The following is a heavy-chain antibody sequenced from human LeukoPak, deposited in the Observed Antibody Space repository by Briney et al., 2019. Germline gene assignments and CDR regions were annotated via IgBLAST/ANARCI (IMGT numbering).Heavy chain of an antibody. V-gene: IGHV1-69*01. D-gene: IGHD4-17*01. CDR2: IIPIFGTA. Sequence: LVKVSCKASGGTFSSYAISWVRQAPGQGLEWMGGIIPIFGTANYAQKFQGRVTITADESTSTAYMELSSLRSEDTAVYYCAREGHDYGDYGPDAFDIWGQGTMVTVSS. CDR1: GGTFSSYA. CDR3: AREGHDYGDYGPDAFDI. J-gene: IGHJ3*02.